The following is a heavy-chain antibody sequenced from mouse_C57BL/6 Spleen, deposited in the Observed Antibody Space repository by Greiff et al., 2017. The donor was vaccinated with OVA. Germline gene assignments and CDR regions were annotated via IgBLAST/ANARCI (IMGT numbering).Heavy chain of an antibody. Sequence: EVKLQQSGPELVKPGASVKISCKASGYTFTDYYMNWVKQSHGKSLEWIGDINPNNGGTSYNQKFKGKATLNVDKSSSTAYMELRSLTSEDSAVYYCARYDYDGGYYAMDYWGQGTSVTVSS. V-gene: IGHV1-26*01. CDR2: INPNNGGT. CDR1: GYTFTDYY. J-gene: IGHJ4*01. D-gene: IGHD2-4*01. CDR3: ARYDYDGGYYAMDY.